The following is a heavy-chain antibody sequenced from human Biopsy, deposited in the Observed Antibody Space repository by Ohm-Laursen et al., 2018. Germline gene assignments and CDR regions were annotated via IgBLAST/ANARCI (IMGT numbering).Heavy chain of an antibody. D-gene: IGHD1-1*01. V-gene: IGHV6-1*01. CDR3: AGESPTGIPFNWLDP. CDR2: TYYRTKWYS. Sequence: PTQTLTLTCAISGDSVSNNDAAWNWIRQSPSRGLEWLGRTYYRTKWYSDSAVSVKSRITISVDTSKNQFSLHLKSVSPDDTAVYYCAGESPTGIPFNWLDPWGQGTLVIVST. J-gene: IGHJ5*02. CDR1: GDSVSNNDAA.